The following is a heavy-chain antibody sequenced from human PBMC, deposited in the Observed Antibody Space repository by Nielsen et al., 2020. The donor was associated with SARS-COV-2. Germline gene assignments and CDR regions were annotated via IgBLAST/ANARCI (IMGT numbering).Heavy chain of an antibody. CDR1: GFTVSSNY. D-gene: IGHD6-19*01. Sequence: GESLKISCAASGFTVSSNYMSWVRQAPGKGLEWVSVIYSGGSTYYADSVKGRFTISRDNSKNTLYLQMNSLRAEDTAVYYCARVRGWYQDPSWFDPWGQGTLVTVSS. V-gene: IGHV3-53*01. J-gene: IGHJ5*02. CDR2: IYSGGST. CDR3: ARVRGWYQDPSWFDP.